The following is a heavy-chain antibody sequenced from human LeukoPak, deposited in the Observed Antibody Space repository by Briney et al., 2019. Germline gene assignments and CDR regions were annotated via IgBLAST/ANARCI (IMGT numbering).Heavy chain of an antibody. J-gene: IGHJ4*02. CDR1: GGTFSSYA. CDR2: IIPILGIA. D-gene: IGHD6-19*01. CDR3: ARDDSVAEAFDY. V-gene: IGHV1-69*04. Sequence: SVKVSCKASGGTFSSYAISWVRQAPGQGLEWMGRIIPILGIANYAQKFQGRVTITADKSTSTAYMELSSLRSEDTAVYYCARDDSVAEAFDYWGQGTLVTVSS.